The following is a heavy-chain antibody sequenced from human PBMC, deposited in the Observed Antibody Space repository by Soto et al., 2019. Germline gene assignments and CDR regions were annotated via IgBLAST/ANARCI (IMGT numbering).Heavy chain of an antibody. CDR3: CNGVGDFWSGPIPPLDY. V-gene: IGHV3-21*01. J-gene: IGHJ4*02. D-gene: IGHD3-3*01. CDR2: ISSSSSYI. CDR1: GFTFSSYS. Sequence: PGGSLRLSCAVSGFTFSSYSMNWVRQAPGKGLEWVSSISSSSSYIYYADSVKGRFTIARDNAKNSLYLQMNSLRAEDTAVYYCCNGVGDFWSGPIPPLDYWGQGTLVTVSS.